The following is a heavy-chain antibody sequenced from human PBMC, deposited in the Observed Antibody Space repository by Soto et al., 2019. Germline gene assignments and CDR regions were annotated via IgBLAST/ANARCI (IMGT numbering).Heavy chain of an antibody. CDR3: ARIGVGSRR. J-gene: IGHJ3*01. Sequence: VQMVQSGAEVKEPGSSVKVSCTNSGDTFSHYVMSWVRQAPGQGLEWMGSLAPISGSPNYAERFEGRLTISADAGTSKMYMELRSLKYDDTAVYYCARIGVGSRRWGQGTMVTVSS. CDR2: LAPISGSP. CDR1: GDTFSHYV. D-gene: IGHD1-26*01. V-gene: IGHV1-69*18.